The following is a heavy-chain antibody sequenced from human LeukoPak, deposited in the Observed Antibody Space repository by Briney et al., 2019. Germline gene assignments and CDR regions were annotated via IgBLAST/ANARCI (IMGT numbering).Heavy chain of an antibody. J-gene: IGHJ4*02. CDR2: ISGSGGST. CDR3: AKGDGDYSSPFGY. D-gene: IGHD4-17*01. V-gene: IGHV3-23*01. Sequence: GGSLRLSCAASGFTFSSYAMSWVRQAPGKGLEWVSAISGSGGSTYYADSVKGRFTISRDNSKNTPYLQMNSLRAEDTAVYYCAKGDGDYSSPFGYWGQGTLVTVSS. CDR1: GFTFSSYA.